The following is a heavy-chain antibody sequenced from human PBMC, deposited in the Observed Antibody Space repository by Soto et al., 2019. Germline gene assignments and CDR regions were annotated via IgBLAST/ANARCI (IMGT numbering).Heavy chain of an antibody. CDR3: ARAPYYGD. D-gene: IGHD3-10*01. Sequence: EVQLVESGGNLVQPGGSLKLSCAASGFTFSDSSIHWVRQASGKGLEWLGRIRSRAHSHATAYAASLTGRFIISRDDSKDTAYLQMTRLQIDDTAVYFCARAPYYGDWGQGTEVSVSP. CDR2: IRSRAHSHAT. J-gene: IGHJ3*01. CDR1: GFTFSDSS. V-gene: IGHV3-73*02.